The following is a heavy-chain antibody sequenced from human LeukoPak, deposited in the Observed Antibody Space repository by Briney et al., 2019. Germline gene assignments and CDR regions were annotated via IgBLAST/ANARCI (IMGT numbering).Heavy chain of an antibody. CDR2: FDPEDGET. J-gene: IGHJ6*03. CDR3: ARDGGYNWNYGSDPNPYYYYYMDV. D-gene: IGHD1-7*01. Sequence: GASVKASCKVSGYTLTELSMHWVRQAPGKGLEWMGGFDPEDGETIYAQKFQGRVTMTRDTSTSTVYMELSSLRSEDTAVYYCARDGGYNWNYGSDPNPYYYYYMDVWGKGTTVTVSS. CDR1: GYTLTELS. V-gene: IGHV1-24*01.